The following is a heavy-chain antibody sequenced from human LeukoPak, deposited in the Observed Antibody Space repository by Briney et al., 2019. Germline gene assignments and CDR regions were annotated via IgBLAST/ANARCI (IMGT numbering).Heavy chain of an antibody. CDR1: GGSFSGYY. J-gene: IGHJ2*01. CDR3: ARPALYGAKRYFDL. D-gene: IGHD4-17*01. Sequence: PSETLSLTCAVYGGSFSGYYWSWIRQPPGKGLEWIGEIKHSGSTNYNPSLKSRVTISVDTSKNQFSLKLSSVTAADTAVYYCARPALYGAKRYFDLWGRGTLVTVSS. CDR2: IKHSGST. V-gene: IGHV4-34*01.